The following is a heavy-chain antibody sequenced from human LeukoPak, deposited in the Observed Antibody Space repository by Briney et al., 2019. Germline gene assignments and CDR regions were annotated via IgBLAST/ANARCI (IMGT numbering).Heavy chain of an antibody. CDR2: INHSGST. CDR3: ARVRGHQRNDAFDI. CDR1: GGSFSGYY. J-gene: IGHJ3*02. V-gene: IGHV4-34*01. D-gene: IGHD3-16*01. Sequence: NASETLSLTCAVYGGSFSGYYRSWIRQPPGKGLEWIGEINHSGSTNYNPSLKSRVTISVDTSKNQFSLKLSSVTAADTAVYYCARVRGHQRNDAFDIWGQGTMVTVSS.